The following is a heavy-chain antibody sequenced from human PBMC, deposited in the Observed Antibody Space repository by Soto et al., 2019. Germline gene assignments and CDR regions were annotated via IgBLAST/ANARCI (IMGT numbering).Heavy chain of an antibody. Sequence: GGSLRLSCAASGFTVSSNYMSWVRQAPGKGLEWVSVIYSGGSTYYADSVKGRFTISRDNSKNTLYLQMNSLRAEDTAVYYCRGVMAGDYVDYWGQGTLVTVSS. V-gene: IGHV3-66*01. J-gene: IGHJ4*02. CDR3: RGVMAGDYVDY. CDR1: GFTVSSNY. CDR2: IYSGGST. D-gene: IGHD2-8*01.